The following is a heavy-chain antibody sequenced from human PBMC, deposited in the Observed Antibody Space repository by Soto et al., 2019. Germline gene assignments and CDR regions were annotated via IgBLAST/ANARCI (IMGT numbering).Heavy chain of an antibody. J-gene: IGHJ4*02. CDR3: AAALGCRSTSCTLDY. Sequence: QVQLVQSGAEVKKPGSSVKVSCKASGGTFGSYAFSWVRQAPGQGLEWMGGIIPVSGAAHYAQKFQGRVTNTADESTRAAYMELSSLGSQDTAVEYWAAALGCRSTSCTLDYWGQGTRVIVSS. V-gene: IGHV1-69*01. D-gene: IGHD2-2*01. CDR2: IIPVSGAA. CDR1: GGTFGSYA.